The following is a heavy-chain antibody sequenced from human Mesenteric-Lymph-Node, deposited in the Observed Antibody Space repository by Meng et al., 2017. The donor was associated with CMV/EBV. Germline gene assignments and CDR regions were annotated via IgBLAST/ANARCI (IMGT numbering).Heavy chain of an antibody. CDR1: GYTFTSYG. CDR3: ARELGVGNQRDYYYHAMDV. J-gene: IGHJ6*02. CDR2: ISAYNGNT. D-gene: IGHD1-14*01. V-gene: IGHV1-18*01. Sequence: ASVKVSCKASGYTFTSYGISWVRQAPGQGLEWMGWISAYNGNTNYAQKLQGRVTMTTDTSTSTAYMELRSLRSDDTAVYYCARELGVGNQRDYYYHAMDVWGQGTTVTVSS.